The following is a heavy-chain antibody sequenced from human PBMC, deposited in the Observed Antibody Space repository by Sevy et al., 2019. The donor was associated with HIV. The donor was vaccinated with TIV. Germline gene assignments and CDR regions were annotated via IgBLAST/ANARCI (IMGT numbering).Heavy chain of an antibody. CDR3: ARPYYYDSSGYYQARGRGYGMDV. Sequence: GGSLRLSCAASGFTFSDYYMSWIRQAPGKGLEWVSYISSSGSTIYYADSLKGRFNISRDNAKNSLYLQMNSLRAEDTAVYYCARPYYYDSSGYYQARGRGYGMDVWGQGTTVTVSS. CDR2: ISSSGSTI. J-gene: IGHJ6*02. V-gene: IGHV3-11*04. CDR1: GFTFSDYY. D-gene: IGHD3-22*01.